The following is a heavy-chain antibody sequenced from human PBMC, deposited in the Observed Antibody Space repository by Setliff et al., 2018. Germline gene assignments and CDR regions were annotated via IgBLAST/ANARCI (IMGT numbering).Heavy chain of an antibody. CDR2: INHSGSS. V-gene: IGHV4-34*01. CDR3: ARGGGYNSGSYQGGFYYMDV. D-gene: IGHD6-19*01. J-gene: IGHJ6*03. CDR1: GGSFSDYH. Sequence: SETLSLTCAVYGGSFSDYHWSWIRQTPGKGLEWIGKINHSGSSTYNPSLKSRVTISLYTSKSQFPLTLSPVTAADTAVYYCARGGGYNSGSYQGGFYYMDVWGKGTTVTVSS.